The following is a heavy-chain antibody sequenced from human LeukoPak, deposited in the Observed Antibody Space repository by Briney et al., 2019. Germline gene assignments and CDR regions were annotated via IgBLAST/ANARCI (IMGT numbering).Heavy chain of an antibody. CDR2: IYYSGST. D-gene: IGHD3-9*01. CDR3: ARGVYDILTGYWYAFDI. CDR1: GGSINSGGYY. V-gene: IGHV4-31*03. Sequence: SQTLSLTCTVSGGSINSGGYYWSWIRQHPGKGLEWIGYIYYSGSTYYNPSLKSRVTISVDTSKNQFSLKLSSVTAADTAVYYCARGVYDILTGYWYAFDIWGQGTMVTVSS. J-gene: IGHJ3*02.